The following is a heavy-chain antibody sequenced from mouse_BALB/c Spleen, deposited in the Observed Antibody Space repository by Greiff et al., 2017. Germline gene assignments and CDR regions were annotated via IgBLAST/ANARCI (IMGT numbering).Heavy chain of an antibody. J-gene: IGHJ4*01. D-gene: IGHD2-2*01. CDR3: ARWLQRGDAMDY. CDR2: IYPGDGDT. CDR1: GYAFSSYW. V-gene: IGHV1-80*01. Sequence: VQLQQSGAELVRPGSSVKISCKASGYAFSSYWMNWVKQRPGQGLEWIGQIYPGDGDTNYNGKFKGKATLTADKSSSTAYMQLSSLTSEDSAVYFCARWLQRGDAMDYWGQGTSVTVSS.